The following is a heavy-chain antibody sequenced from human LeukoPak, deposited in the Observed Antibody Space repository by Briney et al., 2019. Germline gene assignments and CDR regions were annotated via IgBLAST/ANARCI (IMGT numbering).Heavy chain of an antibody. Sequence: SETLSLTCTVSGGSISSGSYYWSWIRQPPGKGLEWIGYVYYNKRTNSNPSLKSRVTLSVDTSKNEFSLKLTSMTAADTAVYFCARSPQYFDSLLDGDSRYYFDYWGQGTLVTVSS. J-gene: IGHJ4*02. CDR3: ARSPQYFDSLLDGDSRYYFDY. V-gene: IGHV4-61*01. CDR1: GGSISSGSYY. CDR2: VYYNKRT. D-gene: IGHD3-9*01.